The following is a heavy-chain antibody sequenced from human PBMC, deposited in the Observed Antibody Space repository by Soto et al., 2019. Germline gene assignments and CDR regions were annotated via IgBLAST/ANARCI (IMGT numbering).Heavy chain of an antibody. CDR1: GGSISSSSYY. CDR3: ARHGTVEVRGVPGFDP. CDR2: IYYSGST. V-gene: IGHV4-39*01. D-gene: IGHD3-10*01. Sequence: QLQLQESGPGLVKPSETLSLTCTVSGGSISSSSYYWGWIRQPPGKGLEWIGSIYYSGSTYYNPSLKSRVTISVDTSKNQFSLKLSSVTAADTAVYYCARHGTVEVRGVPGFDPWGQGTLVTVSS. J-gene: IGHJ5*02.